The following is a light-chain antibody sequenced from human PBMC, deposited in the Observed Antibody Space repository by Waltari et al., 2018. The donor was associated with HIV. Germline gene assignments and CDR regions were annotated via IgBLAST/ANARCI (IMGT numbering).Light chain of an antibody. CDR2: DVS. V-gene: IGLV2-11*01. CDR1: SSDVGGYNY. CDR3: QSYDSSLSGWV. J-gene: IGLJ3*02. Sequence: QSALTQPRSVSGSPGQSVTISCTGTSSDVGGYNYVHWYQQHPGKAPKFMIYDVSKRPSGVPDRFSGSKSGNTASLTISGLQAEDEADYYCQSYDSSLSGWVFGGGTKLTVL.